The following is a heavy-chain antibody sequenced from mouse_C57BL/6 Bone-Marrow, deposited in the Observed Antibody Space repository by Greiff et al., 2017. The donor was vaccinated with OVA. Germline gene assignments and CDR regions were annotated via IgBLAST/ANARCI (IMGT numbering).Heavy chain of an antibody. V-gene: IGHV10-1*01. CDR2: IRSKSNNYAT. CDR3: ERPGDYGSWFAY. J-gene: IGHJ3*01. Sequence: EVMLVESGGGLVQPKGSLKLSCAASGFSFNTYAMNWVRQAPGKGLEWVARIRSKSNNYATYYADSVKDRFTISRDDSESMLYLQMNNLKTEDTAMYYCERPGDYGSWFAYWGQGTLVTVSA. CDR1: GFSFNTYA. D-gene: IGHD2-4*01.